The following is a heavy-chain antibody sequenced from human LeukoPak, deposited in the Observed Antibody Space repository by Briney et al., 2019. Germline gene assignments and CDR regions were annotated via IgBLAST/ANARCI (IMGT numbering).Heavy chain of an antibody. CDR3: ARDPDYGDPE. CDR1: GFTFSDHY. V-gene: IGHV3-11*01. CDR2: ITGSGSIT. J-gene: IGHJ4*02. Sequence: GGCLRLSCTASGFTFSDHYMSWFRLSPGKGLEWLSYITGSGSITDYADSVKGRFTISRDNAKNTMFLQMNSLRPEDTAVYYCARDPDYGDPEWGQGTLVTVSS. D-gene: IGHD4-17*01.